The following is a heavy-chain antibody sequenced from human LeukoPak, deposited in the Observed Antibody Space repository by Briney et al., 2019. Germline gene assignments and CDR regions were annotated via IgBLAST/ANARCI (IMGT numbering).Heavy chain of an antibody. CDR3: ARAGAPRGYSYPPYYYYYYMDV. J-gene: IGHJ6*03. CDR1: GGTFSSYE. V-gene: IGHV1-69*06. Sequence: ASVKVSCKASGGTFSSYEISWVRQAPGQGLEWMGGIIPIFGTANYAQKFQGRVTITADKSTSTAYMELSSLRSEDTAVYYCARAGAPRGYSYPPYYYYYYMDVWGKGTTVTVSS. D-gene: IGHD5-18*01. CDR2: IIPIFGTA.